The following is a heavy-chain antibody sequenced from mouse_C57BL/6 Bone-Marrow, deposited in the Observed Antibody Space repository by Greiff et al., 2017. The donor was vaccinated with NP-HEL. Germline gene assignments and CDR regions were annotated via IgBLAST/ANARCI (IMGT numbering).Heavy chain of an antibody. J-gene: IGHJ4*01. V-gene: IGHV5-16*01. CDR2: INYDGSST. Sequence: EVKLVESEGGLVQPGSSMKLSCTASGFTFSDYYMAWVRQVPEKGLEWVANINYDGSSTYYLDSLKSRFIISRDNAKNILYLQMSSLKSEDTATYYCARGPWAMDYWGQGTSVTVSS. CDR3: ARGPWAMDY. CDR1: GFTFSDYY.